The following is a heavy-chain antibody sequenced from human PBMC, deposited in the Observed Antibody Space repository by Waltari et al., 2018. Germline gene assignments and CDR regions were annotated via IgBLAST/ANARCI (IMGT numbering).Heavy chain of an antibody. V-gene: IGHV3-30*03. CDR3: ARDYCDRTNCHGMDV. CDR1: DFTFSSYA. D-gene: IGHD3-22*01. Sequence: QVQLVESGGGVLQPGRSLRLSCEASDFTFSSYAMNWVRQAPGKGLEWVAVISYNGRNIYYVDSVKGRFTISRDNSKKTLYMQTNSLRAEDTAVYYCARDYCDRTNCHGMDVWGQGTTVTVSS. J-gene: IGHJ6*02. CDR2: ISYNGRNI.